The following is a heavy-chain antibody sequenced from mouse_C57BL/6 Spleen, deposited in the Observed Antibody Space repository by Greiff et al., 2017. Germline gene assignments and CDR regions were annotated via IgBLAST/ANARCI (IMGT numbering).Heavy chain of an antibody. D-gene: IGHD1-1*01. CDR2: FHPYNDDT. CDR1: GYTFTTYP. V-gene: IGHV1-47*01. J-gene: IGHJ1*03. CDR3: ARGYYGSSWYFDV. Sequence: QVQLKQSGAELVKPGASVKMSCKASGYTFTTYPIEWMKQNHGKSLEWIGNFHPYNDDTKYNEKFKGKATLTVEKSSSTVYLELSLLTSDDSAVYYCARGYYGSSWYFDVWGTGTTVTVSS.